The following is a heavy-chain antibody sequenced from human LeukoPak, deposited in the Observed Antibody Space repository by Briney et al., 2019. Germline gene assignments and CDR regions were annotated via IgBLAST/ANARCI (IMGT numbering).Heavy chain of an antibody. D-gene: IGHD2-2*01. CDR3: ARLGYCSSTSCSNYYYYGMDV. Sequence: SETLSLTCAVYGGSFSGYYWSWIRQPPGKGLEWIGEINHSGGTNYNPSLKSRVTISVDTSKNQFSLKLSSVTAADTAVYYCARLGYCSSTSCSNYYYYGMDVWGQGTTVTVSS. V-gene: IGHV4-34*01. CDR1: GGSFSGYY. J-gene: IGHJ6*02. CDR2: INHSGGT.